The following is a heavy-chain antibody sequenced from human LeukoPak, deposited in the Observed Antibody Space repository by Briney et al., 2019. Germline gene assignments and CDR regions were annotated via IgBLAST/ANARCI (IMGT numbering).Heavy chain of an antibody. CDR3: AKLPVATEGTDY. CDR1: GFTFSSYG. D-gene: IGHD5-12*01. Sequence: AGGSLRLSCAASGFTFSSYGVQWVRQAPGKGVEWVAVISYDGSNKYYADSVKGRFTISRDNSKNTLYLQMNSLRAEDTAVYYCAKLPVATEGTDYWGQGTLVTVSS. J-gene: IGHJ4*02. V-gene: IGHV3-30*18. CDR2: ISYDGSNK.